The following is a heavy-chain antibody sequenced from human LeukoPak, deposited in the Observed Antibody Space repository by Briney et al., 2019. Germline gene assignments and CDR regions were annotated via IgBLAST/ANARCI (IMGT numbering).Heavy chain of an antibody. D-gene: IGHD5-18*01. Sequence: HTGGSLRLSCAASGFTFSSYWVSWVRQAPGKGLEWVANIKQDGSEKYYVDSVKGRFTISRDNAKNSLYLQMNSLRAEDTAVYYCARDYHDDTASLFDYWGQGTLVTVSS. CDR3: ARDYHDDTASLFDY. CDR1: GFTFSSYW. J-gene: IGHJ4*02. V-gene: IGHV3-7*01. CDR2: IKQDGSEK.